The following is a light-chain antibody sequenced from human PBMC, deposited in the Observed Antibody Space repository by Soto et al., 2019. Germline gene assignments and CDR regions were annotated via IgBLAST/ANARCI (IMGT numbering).Light chain of an antibody. CDR2: TAS. CDR3: QHLNSYPLT. Sequence: DIQLTQSPSFLSASVGDRVTITCRASQGISNYLAWYQRKPGKAPKLLIYTASTLQSGVPSRFSGSGSGTELTFTLSSLQPEDFASYCCQHLNSYPLTFGGGTKVEIK. J-gene: IGKJ4*01. CDR1: QGISNY. V-gene: IGKV1-9*01.